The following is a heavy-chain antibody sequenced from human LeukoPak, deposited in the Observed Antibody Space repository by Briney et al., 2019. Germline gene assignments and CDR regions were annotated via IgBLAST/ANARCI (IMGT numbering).Heavy chain of an antibody. Sequence: SETLSLTCAVSGGSISSCGYSWSWIRQPPGKGLEWIGYIYHSGSTYYNPSLKSRVTISVDRSKNQFSLKLSSVTAADTAVYYCARASKSKGSFDYWGQGTLVTVSS. J-gene: IGHJ4*02. CDR3: ARASKSKGSFDY. CDR2: IYHSGST. CDR1: GGSISSCGYS. V-gene: IGHV4-30-2*01.